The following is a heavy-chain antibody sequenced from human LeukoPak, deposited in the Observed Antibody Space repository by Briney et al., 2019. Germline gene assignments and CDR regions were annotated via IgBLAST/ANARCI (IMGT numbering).Heavy chain of an antibody. CDR1: GYSIRSGDY. J-gene: IGHJ6*03. V-gene: IGHV4-38-2*02. Sequence: SETLSLTCTVSGYSIRSGDYWGWIRQPPGKGLEWIGNIYHSGSTNYNPSLKSRVTISVDTSKNQFSLKLSSVTAADTAVYYCARSVEGYCRGGSCYYYSYYMDVWGKGTTVTVSS. CDR2: IYHSGST. CDR3: ARSVEGYCRGGSCYYYSYYMDV. D-gene: IGHD2-15*01.